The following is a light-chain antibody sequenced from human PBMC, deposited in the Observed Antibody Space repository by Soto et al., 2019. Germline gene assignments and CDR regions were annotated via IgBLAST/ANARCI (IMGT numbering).Light chain of an antibody. V-gene: IGKV3-11*01. CDR2: DAS. J-gene: IGKJ2*01. Sequence: EIVLTQSPATRSLSPGDRVSLSCMASQSVRTYLAWYQQKRGQAPRLLIYDASSRATGIPARFSGSGSGTDFTLTISSLQPEDFAVYYCQHRSAWPYTFGQGTKLEIK. CDR3: QHRSAWPYT. CDR1: QSVRTY.